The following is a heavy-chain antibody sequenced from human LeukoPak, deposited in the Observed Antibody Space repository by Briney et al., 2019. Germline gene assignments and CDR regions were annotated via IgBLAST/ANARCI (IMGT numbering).Heavy chain of an antibody. D-gene: IGHD6-6*01. Sequence: SETLSLTFTVSGGSISSGSYYWSWIRQPAGKGLEWIGRIYTSGSTNYNPSLKSRVTISVDTSKNQFSLKLSSVTAADTAVYYCAKYSSSGGWFDPWGQGTLVTVSS. CDR1: GGSISSGSYY. CDR3: AKYSSSGGWFDP. CDR2: IYTSGST. J-gene: IGHJ5*02. V-gene: IGHV4-61*02.